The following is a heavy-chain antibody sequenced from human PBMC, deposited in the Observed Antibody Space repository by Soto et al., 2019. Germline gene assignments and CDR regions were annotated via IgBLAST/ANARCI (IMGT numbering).Heavy chain of an antibody. J-gene: IGHJ4*02. CDR3: ARTDKCDSVPPLDN. CDR2: ITPFNDNT. D-gene: IGHD2-21*02. CDR1: GYTFTTYG. V-gene: IGHV1-18*01. Sequence: QIHLVQSGGEVKKPGASVKVSCKTSGYTFTTYGISWVRQAPGQGLEWMGWITPFNDNTNYAQNLQGRVTMTTDTSTHTAYLELRRLTSDDTAVYYCARTDKCDSVPPLDNWGQGTLVTVSS.